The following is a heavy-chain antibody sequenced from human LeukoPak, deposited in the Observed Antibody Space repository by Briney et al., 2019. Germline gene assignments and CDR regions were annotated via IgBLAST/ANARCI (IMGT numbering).Heavy chain of an antibody. Sequence: GGSLRLSCAASGFTFSDYYMSWIRQAPGKGLEWVSYISSSGSTIYYADSVKGRFTISRDNAKTSLYLQMNSLRAEDTAVYYCASLYCGGDCYKDYWGQGTLVTVSS. CDR3: ASLYCGGDCYKDY. J-gene: IGHJ4*02. V-gene: IGHV3-11*01. CDR2: ISSSGSTI. D-gene: IGHD2-21*02. CDR1: GFTFSDYY.